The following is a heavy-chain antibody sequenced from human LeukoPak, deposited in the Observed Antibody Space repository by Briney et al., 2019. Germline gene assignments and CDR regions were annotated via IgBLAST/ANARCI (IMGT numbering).Heavy chain of an antibody. CDR3: ARVGGGIYFFDS. Sequence: PSEARSLTCTVSGASVNSAVYYWSWIGQPPGKGWEGIAYSYYSGATNYNGFLKSRLIISLDTSNNQFSLKLSSVTAAATVVYYSARVGGGIYFFDSWGQGTLVTVSS. V-gene: IGHV4-61*08. D-gene: IGHD3-10*01. CDR1: GASVNSAVYY. CDR2: SYYSGAT. J-gene: IGHJ4*02.